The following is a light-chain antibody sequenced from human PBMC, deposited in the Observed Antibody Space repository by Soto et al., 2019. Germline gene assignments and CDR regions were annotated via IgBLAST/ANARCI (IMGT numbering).Light chain of an antibody. J-gene: IGKJ1*01. V-gene: IGKV3-20*01. Sequence: DIVLTQSPGTLSLSPGERATLSCRASQSITCYLAWYQQKPGQAPRLLIYGASSRATGIPDRFSGGGSGTDFTLTISRLEPEDSAVYYCQQYGRSSRTFGQGTKVEVK. CDR2: GAS. CDR3: QQYGRSSRT. CDR1: QSITCY.